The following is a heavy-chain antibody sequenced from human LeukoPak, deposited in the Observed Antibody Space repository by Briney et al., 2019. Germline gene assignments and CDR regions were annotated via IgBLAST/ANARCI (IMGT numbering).Heavy chain of an antibody. CDR1: GFTFGDYA. CDR2: IRSKAYGGTT. Sequence: GGSLRLSCTASGFTFGDYAMSWVRQAPGKGLEWVGFIRSKAYGGTTEYAASVKGRFTISRDDSKSIAYLQMNSLKTEDTAVYYCSREDRCSTSCYGHYWGQGTLVTVSS. V-gene: IGHV3-49*04. D-gene: IGHD2-2*01. J-gene: IGHJ4*02. CDR3: SREDRCSTSCYGHY.